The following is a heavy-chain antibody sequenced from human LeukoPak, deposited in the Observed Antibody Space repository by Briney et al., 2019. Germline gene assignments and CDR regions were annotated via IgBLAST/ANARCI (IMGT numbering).Heavy chain of an antibody. CDR1: GGSISSSSYY. CDR2: IYYSGST. Sequence: PSETLSLACTVSGGSISSSSYYWGWIRQPPGKGLEWIGSIYYSGSTYYNPSLKSRVTISVDTSKNQFSLKLSSVTAADTAVYYCARLGGHSGYEYGAATLPYFDYWGQGTLVTVSS. D-gene: IGHD5-12*01. CDR3: ARLGGHSGYEYGAATLPYFDY. V-gene: IGHV4-39*01. J-gene: IGHJ4*02.